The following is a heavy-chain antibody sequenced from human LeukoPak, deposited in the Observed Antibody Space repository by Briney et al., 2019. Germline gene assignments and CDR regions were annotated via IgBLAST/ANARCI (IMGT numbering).Heavy chain of an antibody. CDR2: IIPIFGIA. CDR3: ARLWFGESTFDY. Sequence: SVNVSCKASGGTFSIYAISWVGQAPGQGPEWMGRIIPIFGIANYAQKFQGRVTITADKSTSTAYMELSSLRSEDTAVYYCARLWFGESTFDYWGQGTLVTVSS. V-gene: IGHV1-69*04. J-gene: IGHJ4*02. D-gene: IGHD3-10*01. CDR1: GGTFSIYA.